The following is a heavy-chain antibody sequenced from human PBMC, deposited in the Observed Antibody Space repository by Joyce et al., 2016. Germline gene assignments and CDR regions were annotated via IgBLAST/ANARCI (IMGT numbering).Heavy chain of an antibody. D-gene: IGHD2-15*01. CDR3: AGEGPRWQPHFDF. CDR1: NYSISSGYY. Sequence: QVQLQESGPGLVKPSETLSLTCSVSNYSISSGYYWAWIRQLPGKGLEWIGSVYHSGNTYYNPALQSRVFISEDTSKNQFSLQLSFVTAADTAVYYCAGEGPRWQPHFDFWGQGALVTVSS. J-gene: IGHJ4*02. V-gene: IGHV4-38-2*02. CDR2: VYHSGNT.